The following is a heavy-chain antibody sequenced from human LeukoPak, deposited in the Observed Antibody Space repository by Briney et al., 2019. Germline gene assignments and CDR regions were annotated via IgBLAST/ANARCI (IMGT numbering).Heavy chain of an antibody. V-gene: IGHV4-59*01. CDR3: ARDHTETSSLNFRNYYYYGMDI. Sequence: PSETLSLTCTVSGGSISSYYWSWIRQPPGKGLEWIGYIYYSGSTNYNPSLKSRVTISVDTSKNQFSLKLSSVTAADTAVYYCARDHTETSSLNFRNYYYYGMDIWGRGTTVIVSS. D-gene: IGHD4-4*01. J-gene: IGHJ6*02. CDR1: GGSISSYY. CDR2: IYYSGST.